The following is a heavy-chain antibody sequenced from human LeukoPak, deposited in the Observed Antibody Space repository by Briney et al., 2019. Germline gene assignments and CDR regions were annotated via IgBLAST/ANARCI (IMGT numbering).Heavy chain of an antibody. V-gene: IGHV4-59*08. CDR2: IYYSGST. D-gene: IGHD4-17*01. CDR1: GGSFSGYY. J-gene: IGHJ6*02. Sequence: SETLSLTCAVYGGSFSGYYWSWIRQPPGKGREWIGYIYYSGSTNYNPSLKSRVTISVDTSKNQFSLKLSSVTATDTAVYYCARQAPFKTMTTVTTSHYYYGMDVWGQGTTVTVSS. CDR3: ARQAPFKTMTTVTTSHYYYGMDV.